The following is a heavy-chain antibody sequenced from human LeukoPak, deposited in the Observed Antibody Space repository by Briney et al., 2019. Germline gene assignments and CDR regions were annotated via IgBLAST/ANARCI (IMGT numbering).Heavy chain of an antibody. V-gene: IGHV4-34*01. CDR2: INHSGST. CDR3: ARVSGTLVDY. CDR1: GGSFSGYY. D-gene: IGHD6-13*01. Sequence: SETPSLTCAVYGGSFSGYYWSWIRQPPGKGLEWIGEINHSGSTNYNPSLKSRVTISVDTSKNQFSLKLSSVTAADTAVYYCARVSGTLVDYWGQGTLVTVSS. J-gene: IGHJ4*02.